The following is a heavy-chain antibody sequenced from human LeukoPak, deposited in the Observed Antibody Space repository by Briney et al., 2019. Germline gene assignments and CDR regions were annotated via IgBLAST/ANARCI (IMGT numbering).Heavy chain of an antibody. J-gene: IGHJ4*02. Sequence: PGGSLRLSCAASGFTFDDYGMSWVRQGPGKGLEWVSGINTNGGSTGYADSVKGRFTISRDNAKNSLYLQMSSLRAEDTAFYYCARYGMIVGILGGLDYWGQGTLVTVSS. D-gene: IGHD3-22*01. CDR3: ARYGMIVGILGGLDY. CDR2: INTNGGST. CDR1: GFTFDDYG. V-gene: IGHV3-20*04.